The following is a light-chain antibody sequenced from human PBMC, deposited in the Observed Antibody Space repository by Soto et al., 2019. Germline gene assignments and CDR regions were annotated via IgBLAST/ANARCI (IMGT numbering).Light chain of an antibody. Sequence: QSVLNQPASVSGSPRQWITISCTGTSSDVGSYNLVSWYQQHPGKAPKLMIYEGSKRPSGVSNRFSGSKSCITASLTNSGLQAGDEADYYCCSYAGSSTLVFGGGTKLTVL. CDR2: EGS. CDR1: SSDVGSYNL. CDR3: CSYAGSSTLV. J-gene: IGLJ2*01. V-gene: IGLV2-23*01.